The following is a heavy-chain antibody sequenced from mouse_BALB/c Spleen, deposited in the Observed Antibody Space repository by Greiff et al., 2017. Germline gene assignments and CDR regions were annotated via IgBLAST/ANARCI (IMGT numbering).Heavy chain of an antibody. Sequence: EVNVVESGGGLVQPGGSLRLSCATSGFTFSDFYMAWVRQTPGKRLEWIAASSNKANDYTTEYSASVKGRFIVSRDTSTSILYLQMNALGAADTAVYYCARDDGLRYFDDWGEGTTVTVAS. CDR2: SSNKANDYTT. CDR3: ARDDGLRYFDD. CDR1: GFTFSDFY. J-gene: IGHJ1*01. V-gene: IGHV7-1*02. D-gene: IGHD6-1*01.